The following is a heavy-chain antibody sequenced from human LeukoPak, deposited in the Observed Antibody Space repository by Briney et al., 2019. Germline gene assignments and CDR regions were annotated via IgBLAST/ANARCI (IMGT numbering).Heavy chain of an antibody. Sequence: ASVKVSCKASGYTFTGYYMHWVRQAPGQGLEWMGWINPNSGGTNYAKKFQGRVTMTRETSISTAYMELSRLRSDDTAVYYCASCGSVLEYTDYYYYYMDVWGEGTTVTVSS. CDR3: ASCGSVLEYTDYYYYYMDV. J-gene: IGHJ6*03. CDR2: INPNSGGT. D-gene: IGHD3-3*01. CDR1: GYTFTGYY. V-gene: IGHV1-2*02.